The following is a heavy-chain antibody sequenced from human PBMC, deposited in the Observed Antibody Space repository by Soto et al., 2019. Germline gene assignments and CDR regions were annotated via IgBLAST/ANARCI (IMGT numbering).Heavy chain of an antibody. D-gene: IGHD6-6*01. Sequence: GGSLRLSCAASGFTFSSYGMRWVRQAPGKGLEWVAVISYDGSNKYYADSVKGRFTISRDNSKNTLYLQMNSLRAEDTAGYYCAKGFRSKTYYFDYWGQGTLVTVSS. CDR3: AKGFRSKTYYFDY. J-gene: IGHJ4*02. CDR2: ISYDGSNK. V-gene: IGHV3-30*18. CDR1: GFTFSSYG.